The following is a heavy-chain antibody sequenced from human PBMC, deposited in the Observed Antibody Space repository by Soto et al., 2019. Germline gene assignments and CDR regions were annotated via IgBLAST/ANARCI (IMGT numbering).Heavy chain of an antibody. V-gene: IGHV1-2*04. CDR3: ARVRGSSSWSDAFDI. CDR2: INPNSGGT. J-gene: IGHJ3*02. Sequence: QVQLVQSGAEVKKPGASVKVSCKASGYTFTGYYMHWVRQAPGQGLEWMGWINPNSGGTNYAQKFQGWVTKTRDTSISTAYMELSRLRSDETAVYYCARVRGSSSWSDAFDIWGQGTMVTVSS. D-gene: IGHD6-13*01. CDR1: GYTFTGYY.